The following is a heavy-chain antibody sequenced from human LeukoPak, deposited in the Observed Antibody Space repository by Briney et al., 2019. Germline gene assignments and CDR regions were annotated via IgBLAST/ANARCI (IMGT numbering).Heavy chain of an antibody. Sequence: ASVKVSCKASGGTFSSYAISWVRQAPGKGLEWVSIIYSDGSTYYADSVKGRFTISRDNSKNTLYLQMNSLRAEDTAVYYCAKSVGRLYYDFWSGYPPDYWGQGTLVTVSS. CDR1: GGTFSSYA. V-gene: IGHV3-66*02. CDR2: IYSDGST. J-gene: IGHJ4*02. CDR3: AKSVGRLYYDFWSGYPPDY. D-gene: IGHD3-3*01.